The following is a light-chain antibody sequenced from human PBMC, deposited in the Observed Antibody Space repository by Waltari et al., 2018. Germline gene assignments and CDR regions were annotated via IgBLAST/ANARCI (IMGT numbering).Light chain of an antibody. Sequence: DIQMTQSPSSLSASVGDRVTITCRASQSISTYFNWYQQQPGTAPTLLIYAASSLQSGVPSRCSGSGSGTYFTLTISSLQPEDFATYYCQQSYSTPFTFGPGTKVDIK. CDR1: QSISTY. CDR3: QQSYSTPFT. CDR2: AAS. J-gene: IGKJ3*01. V-gene: IGKV1-39*01.